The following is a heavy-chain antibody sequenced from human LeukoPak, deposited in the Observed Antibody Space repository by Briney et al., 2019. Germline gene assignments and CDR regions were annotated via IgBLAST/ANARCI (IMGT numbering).Heavy chain of an antibody. CDR1: GGSLSGSY. CDR2: INHSRST. V-gene: IGHV4-34*01. CDR3: ARQWLVSPPFDY. Sequence: PSETPSLTRAVSGGSLSGSYWSWMRQPPGKGLEWIGEINHSRSTNYNPALKSRITISVNTTKNQLPLKLSSMTAADAAVYYCARQWLVSPPFDYWGQGTLVTVSS. J-gene: IGHJ4*02. D-gene: IGHD6-19*01.